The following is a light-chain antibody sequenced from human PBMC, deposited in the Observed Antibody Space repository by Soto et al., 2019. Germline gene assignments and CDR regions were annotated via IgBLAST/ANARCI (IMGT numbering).Light chain of an antibody. V-gene: IGKV3-20*01. Sequence: DIVVTQSPGTLSLSPGERATLSCRASQSVSSSYLAWYQQKPGQAPRLLIYGASSRATGIPDRFSGSGSGTDFTLTISRLEPEAFAVDYCHQYGSSPYTFGQGTKLESK. CDR3: HQYGSSPYT. CDR1: QSVSSSY. J-gene: IGKJ2*01. CDR2: GAS.